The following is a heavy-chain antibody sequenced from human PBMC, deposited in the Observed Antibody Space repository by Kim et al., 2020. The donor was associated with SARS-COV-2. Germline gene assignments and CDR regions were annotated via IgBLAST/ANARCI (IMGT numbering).Heavy chain of an antibody. CDR3: VREFRGGDDH. J-gene: IGHJ4*02. CDR1: GFTFNNYW. Sequence: GGSLRLSCAASGFTFNNYWMHWVRQAPGMGLVYVSHIRGDGSTTFYADSVRGRFTITRDNAESTLFLQMNSLRPEDTGVYHCVREFRGGDDHWGQGTLVTVSS. D-gene: IGHD4-17*01. CDR2: IRGDGSTT. V-gene: IGHV3-74*01.